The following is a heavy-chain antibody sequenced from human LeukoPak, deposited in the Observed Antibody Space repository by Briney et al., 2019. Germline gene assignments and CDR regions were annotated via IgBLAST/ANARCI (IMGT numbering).Heavy chain of an antibody. Sequence: GGSLRLSCAASGFTFSSYWMSWVRQAPGKGLEWVANIKQDGNEKYYVDSVKGRFTISRDNAKNSLYLQMNSLRAEDTAVYYCANPPPRYYSHMDVGGKGTTVTVSS. CDR1: GFTFSSYW. CDR3: ANPPPRYYSHMDV. V-gene: IGHV3-7*03. D-gene: IGHD1-14*01. J-gene: IGHJ6*04. CDR2: IKQDGNEK.